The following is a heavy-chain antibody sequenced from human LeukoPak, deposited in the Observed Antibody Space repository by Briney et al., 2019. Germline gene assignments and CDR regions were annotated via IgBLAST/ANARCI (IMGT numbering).Heavy chain of an antibody. Sequence: SEALSLTCTVSGGSISSSSYYWGWIRQPPGKGLEWIGSIYYSGSTYYNPSLKSRVTISVDTSKNQFPLKLSSVTAADTAVYYCATSRLHYYDYPLDAFDIWGQGTMVTVSS. CDR2: IYYSGST. CDR3: ATSRLHYYDYPLDAFDI. J-gene: IGHJ3*02. CDR1: GGSISSSSYY. D-gene: IGHD3-22*01. V-gene: IGHV4-39*06.